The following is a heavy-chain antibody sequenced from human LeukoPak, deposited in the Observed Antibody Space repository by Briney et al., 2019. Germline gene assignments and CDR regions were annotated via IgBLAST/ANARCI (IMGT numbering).Heavy chain of an antibody. V-gene: IGHV3-30*04. CDR2: ISYDGSNK. D-gene: IGHD6-19*01. CDR1: GFTFSSYA. Sequence: PGRSLRLSCAASGFTFSSYAMHWVRQAPGKGLEWVAVISYDGSNKYYADSVKGRFTISRDNSKNTLYLQMNSLRAEDTAVYYCARSSGWLYYYYGMDVWGQGTTATVSS. CDR3: ARSSGWLYYYYGMDV. J-gene: IGHJ6*02.